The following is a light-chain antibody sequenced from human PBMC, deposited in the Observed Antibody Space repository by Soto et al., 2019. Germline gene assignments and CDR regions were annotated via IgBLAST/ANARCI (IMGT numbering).Light chain of an antibody. CDR3: SSYTTSSTVL. J-gene: IGLJ2*01. V-gene: IGLV2-14*03. Sequence: QSVLTQPASVSGSPGQSITISCTGTSSDVGSYNYVSWYQQHPATVPKLMIYDVNNRPSGVSDRFSGSKSGNTASLTISGLQAEDEADYYCSSYTTSSTVLFGGGTKVTVL. CDR2: DVN. CDR1: SSDVGSYNY.